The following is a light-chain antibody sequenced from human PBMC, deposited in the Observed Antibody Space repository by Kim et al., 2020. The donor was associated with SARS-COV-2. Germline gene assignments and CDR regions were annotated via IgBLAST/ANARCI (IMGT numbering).Light chain of an antibody. J-gene: IGLJ2*01. CDR3: CSYAGDYVI. V-gene: IGLV2-11*01. Sequence: PGHSVTISCTGASNTIGFYNYVSWYQHHPGRAPKLIIYDVTKRPSGVPDRFSGSKSGNTASLTVSGLQSEDEADYYCCSYAGDYVIFGGGTQLTVL. CDR1: SNTIGFYNY. CDR2: DVT.